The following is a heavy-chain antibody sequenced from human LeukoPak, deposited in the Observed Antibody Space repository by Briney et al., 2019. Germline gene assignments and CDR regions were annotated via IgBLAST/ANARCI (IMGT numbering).Heavy chain of an antibody. CDR2: ISSSSSYI. CDR3: ASYFWSGSRYYFDY. J-gene: IGHJ4*02. V-gene: IGHV3-21*01. D-gene: IGHD3-3*01. Sequence: GGSLRLSCAASGFTFSSYSMNWVRQAPGKGLEWVLSISSSSSYIYYADSVKGRFTISRDNAKNSLYLQMNSLRAEDTAVYYCASYFWSGSRYYFDYWGQGTLVTVSS. CDR1: GFTFSSYS.